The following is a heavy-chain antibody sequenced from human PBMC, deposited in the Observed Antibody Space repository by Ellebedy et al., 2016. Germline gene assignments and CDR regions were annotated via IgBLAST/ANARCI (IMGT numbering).Heavy chain of an antibody. CDR3: VRSGESSYYFDY. D-gene: IGHD3-10*01. CDR2: ISSSSDYI. CDR1: GFSFISYS. Sequence: GGSLRLXXVASGFSFISYSMNWVRQAPGKGLERVSSISSSSDYIYYADSVKGRFTISRDNAQNSLYLQMNSLRAEDTAVFYCVRSGESSYYFDYWGQGILVTVSS. J-gene: IGHJ4*02. V-gene: IGHV3-21*01.